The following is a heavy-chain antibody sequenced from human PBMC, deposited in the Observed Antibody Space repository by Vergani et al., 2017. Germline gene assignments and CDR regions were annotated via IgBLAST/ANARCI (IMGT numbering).Heavy chain of an antibody. CDR2: IYYSGST. D-gene: IGHD3-22*01. CDR1: GFTFSSYA. Sequence: QVQLVESGGGLVQPGGSLRLSCAASGFTFSSYAMSWVRQAPGKGLEWIGYIYYSGSTNYNPSLKSRVTISVDTSKNQFSLKLSSVTAADTAVYYCARVPDYYDSSGYYGIYFDYWGQGTLVTVSS. V-gene: IGHV4-59*01. J-gene: IGHJ4*02. CDR3: ARVPDYYDSSGYYGIYFDY.